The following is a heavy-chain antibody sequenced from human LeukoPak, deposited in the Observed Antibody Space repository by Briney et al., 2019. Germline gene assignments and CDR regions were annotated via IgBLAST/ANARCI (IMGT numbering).Heavy chain of an antibody. J-gene: IGHJ4*02. V-gene: IGHV3-53*01. Sequence: GGSLRLSCTVSGFTVSSNSWSWVRQAPGKGLEWVSFIYSGGNTHYSDSVKGRFTISRDNSKNTLYLQMNSLRAEDTALYYCARGFSELDPFDYWAQGTLVTVSS. CDR3: ARGFSELDPFDY. CDR1: GFTVSSNS. CDR2: IYSGGNT. D-gene: IGHD3/OR15-3a*01.